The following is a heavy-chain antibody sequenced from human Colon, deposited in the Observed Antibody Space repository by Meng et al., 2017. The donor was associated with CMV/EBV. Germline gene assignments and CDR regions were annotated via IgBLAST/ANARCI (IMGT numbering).Heavy chain of an antibody. D-gene: IGHD3-9*01. V-gene: IGHV3-7*01. CDR3: AKPIQGRITIFSD. J-gene: IGHJ4*02. CDR1: GFTFSSYW. CDR2: IKQDGSEK. Sequence: GESLEISCAASGFTFSSYWMTWVRQAPGRGLEWVASIKQDGSEKNYVDSVKGRFTISRDNAKNSLYLQMNNLRAEDTAVYYCAKPIQGRITIFSDWGQGSLVTVSS.